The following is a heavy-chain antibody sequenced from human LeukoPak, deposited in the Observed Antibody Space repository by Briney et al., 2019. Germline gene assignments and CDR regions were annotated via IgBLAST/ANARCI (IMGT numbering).Heavy chain of an antibody. D-gene: IGHD1-26*01. J-gene: IGHJ4*02. CDR1: GYSISSGYY. V-gene: IGHV4-38-2*02. Sequence: PSETLSLTCTVSGYSISSGYYWGWIRQPPGKGLEWIGSIYHSGSTYYNPSLKSRVTISVDTSKNQFSLKVTSMTAADTGVYYCTRSFPGIVGAADFWGQGTLVIVSS. CDR3: TRSFPGIVGAADF. CDR2: IYHSGST.